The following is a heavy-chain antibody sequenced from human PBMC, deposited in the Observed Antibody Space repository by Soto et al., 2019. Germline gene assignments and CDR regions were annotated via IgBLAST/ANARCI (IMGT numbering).Heavy chain of an antibody. CDR2: ISYDGSNK. J-gene: IGHJ6*02. Sequence: AGGSLRLSCAASGFTFSSYGMHWVRQAPGKGLEWVAVISYDGSNKYYADSVKGRFTISRDNSKNTLYLQMNSLRAEDTAVYYCAKDEYDCPMDVWGQGTTVTVSS. CDR1: GFTFSSYG. V-gene: IGHV3-30*18. D-gene: IGHD3-3*01. CDR3: AKDEYDCPMDV.